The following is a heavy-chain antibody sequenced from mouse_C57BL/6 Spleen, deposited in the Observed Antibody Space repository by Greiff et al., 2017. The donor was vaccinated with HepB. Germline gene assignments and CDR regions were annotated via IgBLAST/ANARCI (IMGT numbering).Heavy chain of an antibody. CDR3: AREGYYGYFDV. CDR2: SRNKANDYTT. CDR1: GFTFSDFY. V-gene: IGHV7-1*01. J-gene: IGHJ1*03. D-gene: IGHD2-2*01. Sequence: EVKVVESGGGLVQSGRSLRLSCATSGFTFSDFYMEWVRQAPGKGLEWIAASRNKANDYTTEYSASVKGRFIVSRDTSQSILYLQMNALRAEDTAIYYCAREGYYGYFDVWGTGTTVTVSS.